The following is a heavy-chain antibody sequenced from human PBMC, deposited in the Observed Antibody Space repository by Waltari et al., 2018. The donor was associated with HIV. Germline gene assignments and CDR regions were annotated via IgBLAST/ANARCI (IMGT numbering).Heavy chain of an antibody. J-gene: IGHJ1*01. Sequence: EVHLVESGGGLVQPGGSLRLSCAASGFIFSNYAMNWVRQAPGKVVEWVAYISSGSETIYYADSVKGRFTISRDNGQNSLFLQMSSLRDEDTAVYYCVRYSSAYHWGQGTLLTVSS. CDR1: GFIFSNYA. CDR3: VRYSSAYH. V-gene: IGHV3-48*02. D-gene: IGHD5-18*01. CDR2: ISSGSETI.